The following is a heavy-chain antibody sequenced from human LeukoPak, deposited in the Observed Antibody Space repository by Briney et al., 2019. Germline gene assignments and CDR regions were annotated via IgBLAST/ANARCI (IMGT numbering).Heavy chain of an antibody. CDR3: ARGYYDSSGYFFFDY. D-gene: IGHD3-22*01. CDR1: GGSISSYY. CDR2: IYYSGST. V-gene: IGHV4-59*01. J-gene: IGHJ4*02. Sequence: SETLSLTCTVSGGSISSYYWSWIRQPPGKGLEWIGYIYYSGSTNYNPSLKSRVTISVDTSKNQFSLKLSSVTAADTAVYYCARGYYDSSGYFFFDYWGQGTLVTVSS.